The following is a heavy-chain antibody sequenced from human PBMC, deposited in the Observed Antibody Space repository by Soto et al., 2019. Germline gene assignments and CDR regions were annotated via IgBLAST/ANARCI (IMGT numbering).Heavy chain of an antibody. CDR3: ASRPFFGVGATYAAAFDI. CDR2: IYYSGST. V-gene: IGHV4-39*01. J-gene: IGHJ3*02. CDR1: GGSISSSSYY. D-gene: IGHD1-26*01. Sequence: PSETLSLTCTVSGGSISSSSYYWGWIRHPPGKGLEWIGSIYYSGSTYYNPSLKSRVTISVDTSKNQFSLKLSSVTAADTAVYYCASRPFFGVGATYAAAFDIWGQGTMVTVSS.